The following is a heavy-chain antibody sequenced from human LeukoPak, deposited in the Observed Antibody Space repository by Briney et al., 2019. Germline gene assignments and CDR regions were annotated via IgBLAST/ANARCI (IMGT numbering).Heavy chain of an antibody. CDR2: ISSSGITI. CDR3: ARARPGGYFDY. Sequence: SGGSLRLSCVASGFTFSDYYMTWIRQAPGKGLEWVSYISSSGITIYYADSVKGRFTITRDNAKNSLHLQMNSLRAEDTAVYYCARARPGGYFDYWGQGTLVTVSS. J-gene: IGHJ4*02. CDR1: GFTFSDYY. V-gene: IGHV3-11*01. D-gene: IGHD3-16*01.